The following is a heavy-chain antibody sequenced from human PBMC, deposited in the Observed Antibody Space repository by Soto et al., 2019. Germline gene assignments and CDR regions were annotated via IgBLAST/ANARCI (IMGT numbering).Heavy chain of an antibody. D-gene: IGHD6-13*01. J-gene: IGHJ4*02. CDR3: AMYSRSILDY. CDR1: GYTFTSYG. V-gene: IGHV1-18*04. Sequence: QVQLVQSGAEVKKPGASVKVSCKTSGYTFTSYGISWVRQAPGQGLEWMGWITPYNGNTSYAQKLQGRVTMTTDTSTNTAYMELRSLRSDDTAVYYCAMYSRSILDYWGQGTLVTVSS. CDR2: ITPYNGNT.